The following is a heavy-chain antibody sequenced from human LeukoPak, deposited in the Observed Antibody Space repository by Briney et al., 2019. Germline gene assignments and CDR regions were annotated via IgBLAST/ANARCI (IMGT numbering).Heavy chain of an antibody. CDR2: IRYDGSNK. Sequence: GSLRLSCAASGFTFSSYGMHWVRQAPGKGLEWVAFIRYDGSNKYYADSVKGRFTISRDNSRNTLYLQMNSLRAEDTAVYYCAKDSSIDYAIDYWGQGTLVTVSS. V-gene: IGHV3-30*02. D-gene: IGHD4-17*01. J-gene: IGHJ4*02. CDR3: AKDSSIDYAIDY. CDR1: GFTFSSYG.